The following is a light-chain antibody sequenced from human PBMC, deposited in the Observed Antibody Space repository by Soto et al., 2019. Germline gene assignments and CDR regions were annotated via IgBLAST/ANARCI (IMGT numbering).Light chain of an antibody. Sequence: EILMTQSQATLSVSPGARATLSCRASQSVSSNLAWYKQKPGQAPRLLIYGASTRATGIPARFIGRGAGTEFTLTIISLQSEDFAVYYCQQYNNCPPLTFGGGTKVEIK. J-gene: IGKJ4*01. CDR3: QQYNNCPPLT. V-gene: IGKV3-15*01. CDR1: QSVSSN. CDR2: GAS.